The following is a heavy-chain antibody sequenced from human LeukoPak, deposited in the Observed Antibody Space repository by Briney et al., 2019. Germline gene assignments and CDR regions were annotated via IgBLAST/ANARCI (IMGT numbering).Heavy chain of an antibody. Sequence: ASVSISCKTSGYTFTGYYMHWVRQAPGQGFEWMGWINLKSGATTYAQKFQGRVTMTRDTSINTAYVDLRSLNSDDTAVYYCVPSSTSPYFDYWGQGTSVTIFS. D-gene: IGHD6-13*01. CDR1: GYTFTGYY. CDR3: VPSSTSPYFDY. CDR2: INLKSGAT. J-gene: IGHJ4*02. V-gene: IGHV1-2*02.